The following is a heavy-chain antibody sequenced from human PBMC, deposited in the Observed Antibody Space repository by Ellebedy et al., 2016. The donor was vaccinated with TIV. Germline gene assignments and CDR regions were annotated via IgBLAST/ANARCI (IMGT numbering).Heavy chain of an antibody. CDR1: GGSISGYY. CDR3: AKTPRDILTGWGAFDI. D-gene: IGHD3-9*01. Sequence: MPSETLSLTCTVSGGSISGYYWTWIRRPPGKALEWIGYIYYSGSTTYNPSLKSRVTISVDTSKNQFSLKLSSVTAADTAVYYCAKTPRDILTGWGAFDIWGQGTMVTVSS. J-gene: IGHJ3*02. CDR2: IYYSGST. V-gene: IGHV4-59*01.